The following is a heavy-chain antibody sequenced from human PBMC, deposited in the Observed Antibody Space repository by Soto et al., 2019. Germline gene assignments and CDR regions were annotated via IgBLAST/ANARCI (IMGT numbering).Heavy chain of an antibody. J-gene: IGHJ6*02. CDR1: GFTFSSYS. Sequence: PGGSLRLSCAASGFTFSSYSMNWVRQAPGKGLEWVSSISSSSSYIYYADSVKGRFTISRDNAKNSLYLQMNSLRAEDTAVYYCARDLVAVAGYGMDVWGQGTTVTVSS. CDR2: ISSSSSYI. D-gene: IGHD6-19*01. V-gene: IGHV3-21*01. CDR3: ARDLVAVAGYGMDV.